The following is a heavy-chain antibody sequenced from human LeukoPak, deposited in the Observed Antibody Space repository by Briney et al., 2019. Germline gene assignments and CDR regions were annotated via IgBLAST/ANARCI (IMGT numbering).Heavy chain of an antibody. Sequence: SETLSLTCAVYGGSFSGYYWSWIRQPPGKGLEWIGEINHSGSTNYNPSLKSRVTISVDTSKNQFSLKLSSVTAADTAVYYCAKDLPYSSGWAEYFQHWGQGTLVTVSS. J-gene: IGHJ1*01. CDR1: GGSFSGYY. D-gene: IGHD6-19*01. CDR2: INHSGST. V-gene: IGHV4-34*01. CDR3: AKDLPYSSGWAEYFQH.